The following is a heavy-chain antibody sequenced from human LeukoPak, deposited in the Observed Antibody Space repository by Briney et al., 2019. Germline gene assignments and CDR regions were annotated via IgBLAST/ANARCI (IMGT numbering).Heavy chain of an antibody. CDR1: GGAISGSRNY. CDR2: MHYSGST. Sequence: SETLSLTCTVSGGAISGSRNYWGWIRQPPGKGLEWIGSMHYSGSTYDNPSLKSRVTISVDTSKNQFSLKLSSVTAADTAVYYCARLRYGMDVWGQGTTVTVSS. V-gene: IGHV4-39*07. CDR3: ARLRYGMDV. J-gene: IGHJ6*02.